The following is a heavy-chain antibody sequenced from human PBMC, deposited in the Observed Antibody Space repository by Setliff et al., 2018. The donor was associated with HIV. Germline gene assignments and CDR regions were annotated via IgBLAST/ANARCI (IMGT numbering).Heavy chain of an antibody. V-gene: IGHV4-38-2*01. CDR3: ARAPITIFGVIIIPVYFDY. J-gene: IGHJ4*02. CDR1: GYSISSGYY. D-gene: IGHD3-3*01. CDR2: FYHSGST. Sequence: PSEALSLTCAVPGYSISSGYYWGWVRQPPEKGLEWIGSFYHSGSTYYNPSLKSRVTISVDTSKNQLSLKLSSVTAADTAVYYCARAPITIFGVIIIPVYFDYWGQGTLVTVSS.